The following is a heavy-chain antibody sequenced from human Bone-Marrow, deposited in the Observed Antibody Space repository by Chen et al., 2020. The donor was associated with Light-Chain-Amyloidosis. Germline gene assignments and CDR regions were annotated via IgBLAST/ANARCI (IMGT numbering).Heavy chain of an antibody. CDR3: ARGIFSDIFAAYYSPVPRPLCEFDY. Sequence: QVQLVESGGGVVQPGRSLRLSCAASAFTFSTYAMHWVRQAPGKGLEWVAVISYDGSNKYYADSVKGRFTISRDNSNNTLYLQMNSLRAEDTAVYYCARGIFSDIFAAYYSPVPRPLCEFDYWGQGTLVTVSS. CDR1: AFTFSTYA. V-gene: IGHV3-30*08. CDR2: ISYDGSNK. D-gene: IGHD3-9*01. J-gene: IGHJ4*02.